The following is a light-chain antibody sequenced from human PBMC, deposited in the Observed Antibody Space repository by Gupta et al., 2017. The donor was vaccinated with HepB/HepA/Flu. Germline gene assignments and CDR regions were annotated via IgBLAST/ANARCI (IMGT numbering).Light chain of an antibody. CDR3: LLFYSGIWV. V-gene: IGLV7-46*01. CDR2: DTN. Sequence: QAVVTQEPPLTVSPGGTVTLTCASSTGDVISGHYTYWFQLKPGQAPRTLIFDTNNKQSWTPARFSASLLGGKAALTLSGAQPEDEAEYYCLLFYSGIWVFGGGTKLTVL. J-gene: IGLJ3*02. CDR1: TGDVISGHY.